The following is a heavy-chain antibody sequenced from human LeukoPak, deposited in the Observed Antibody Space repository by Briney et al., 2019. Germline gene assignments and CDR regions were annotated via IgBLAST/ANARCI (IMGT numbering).Heavy chain of an antibody. J-gene: IGHJ4*02. D-gene: IGHD1-14*01. V-gene: IGHV1-46*01. CDR2: INPSGGST. CDR1: GYTVTSYY. Sequence: ASVKVSCKASGYTVTSYYMHWVRQAPGQGLEWMGIINPSGGSTSYAQKFQGRVTMTRDTSTSTVYMELSSLRSEDTAVYYCARNNAPGARPRRAALGDEWGQGTLDADCS. CDR3: ARNNAPGARPRRAALGDE.